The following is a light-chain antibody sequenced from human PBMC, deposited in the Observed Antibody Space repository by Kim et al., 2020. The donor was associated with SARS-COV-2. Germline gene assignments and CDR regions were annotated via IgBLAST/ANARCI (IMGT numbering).Light chain of an antibody. CDR2: GAF. V-gene: IGKV3-15*01. CDR3: QQYNAWPLT. Sequence: SVSRGERATLSCKASQSVRAKLAWYQQRPGQAPRLLFYGAFTRATGVPARFSGTGSGTEFTLTISSLQSEDFAVYFCQQYNAWPLTFGGGTKLEI. CDR1: QSVRAK. J-gene: IGKJ4*01.